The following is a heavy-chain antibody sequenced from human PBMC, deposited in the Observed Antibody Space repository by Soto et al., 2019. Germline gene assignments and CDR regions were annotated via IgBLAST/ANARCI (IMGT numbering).Heavy chain of an antibody. J-gene: IGHJ6*02. V-gene: IGHV3-72*01. CDR2: TANKRSRYTT. D-gene: IGHD3-16*01. CDR3: ARAGFGHGLDV. CDR1: GFTSSDHY. Sequence: EVELVESGGGLVQAGGSLRVSCGVSGFTSSDHYMDCVRQAPGKGLEWVGRTANKRSRYTTEYAASVKGRFIISRDDSKSSVYLQMTRLISEETAVYYCARAGFGHGLDVWGQGTTVTVSS.